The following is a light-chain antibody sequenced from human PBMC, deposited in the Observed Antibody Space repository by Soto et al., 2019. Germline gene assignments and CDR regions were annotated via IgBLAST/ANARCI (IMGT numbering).Light chain of an antibody. CDR2: GAS. V-gene: IGKV3-20*01. CDR3: QQYGGSPRT. CDR1: PSVGGTF. Sequence: IVLTKSPGTLSLSPGERSTLSCRVSPSVGGTFLAAYQQKGRQDPRLLIHGASNRAAGIPDRFSGSGSGTDVSLTISRLEPEDVAVYYCQQYGGSPRTFGQGTKVDIK. J-gene: IGKJ1*01.